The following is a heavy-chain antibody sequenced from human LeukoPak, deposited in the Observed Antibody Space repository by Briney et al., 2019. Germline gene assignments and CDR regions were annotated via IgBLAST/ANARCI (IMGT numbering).Heavy chain of an antibody. D-gene: IGHD3-9*01. CDR2: IWYDGSSK. CDR1: GFTFSNFG. CDR3: ARGYYDILTGLEY. Sequence: GGSLRLSCAASGFTFSNFGMHWVRQAPGKGLEWVSFIWYDGSSKYCGDSVKGRFTISRDNSKNTLYLQMNSLRAEDTAVYYCARGYYDILTGLEYWGQGTLVTVSS. V-gene: IGHV3-33*01. J-gene: IGHJ4*02.